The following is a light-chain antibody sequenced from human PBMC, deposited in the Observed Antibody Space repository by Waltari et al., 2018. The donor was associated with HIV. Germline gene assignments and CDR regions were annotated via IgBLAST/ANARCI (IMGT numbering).Light chain of an antibody. CDR2: VGPGGIVG. J-gene: IGLJ1*01. Sequence: QPMLPQHLSASASLGAPVTLPSTLRSASKINRVPWYKQGPGKGPRFVMRVGPGGIVGSKGDGIPDRFSARGSGLNRYLTIKNIQEEDESDYHCGVDHGTGSNCVYVFGPGTTVTVL. CDR3: GVDHGTGSNCVYV. V-gene: IGLV9-49*02. CDR1: SASKINR.